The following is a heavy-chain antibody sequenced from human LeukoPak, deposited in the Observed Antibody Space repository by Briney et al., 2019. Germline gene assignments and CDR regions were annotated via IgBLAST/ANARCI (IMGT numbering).Heavy chain of an antibody. Sequence: APVKVSCKASGYTFTGYYMHWVRQAPGQGLEWMGWINPNSGGTNYAQKFQGRVTMTRDTSISTAYMELSRLRSDDTAVYYCARDSITMVRGVLNWFDPWGQGTLVTVSS. CDR1: GYTFTGYY. CDR3: ARDSITMVRGVLNWFDP. CDR2: INPNSGGT. J-gene: IGHJ5*02. V-gene: IGHV1-2*02. D-gene: IGHD3-10*01.